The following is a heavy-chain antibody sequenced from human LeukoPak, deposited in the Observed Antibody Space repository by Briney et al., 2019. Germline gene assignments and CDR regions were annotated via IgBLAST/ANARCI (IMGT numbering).Heavy chain of an antibody. CDR2: ITGSGGST. CDR1: GFTFSSYA. CDR3: AKTRPYWYFDL. J-gene: IGHJ2*01. Sequence: GGSLRLSCAASGFTFSSYAMSWVRQAPGKGLEWASAITGSGGSTYYADSVKGRFTISRDNSKDTLYLQMNSLRAEDTAVYYCAKTRPYWYFDLWGRDTLVTVSS. V-gene: IGHV3-23*01.